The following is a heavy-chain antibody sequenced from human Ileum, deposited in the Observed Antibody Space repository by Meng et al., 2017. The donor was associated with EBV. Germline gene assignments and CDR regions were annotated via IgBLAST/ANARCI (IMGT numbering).Heavy chain of an antibody. V-gene: IGHV4-61*01. Sequence: VQLQEPGPGLAKPSGTLSLMRTVCGGSGRTGCYYWSWVRQPQGKGLESIGHIHYSGGANSNSLLKIRVTDSLDNAKNQFSLSLSSVTAADTAVYYCATGHWCSGGTCSFDNWGQGTLVTVSS. CDR3: ATGHWCSGGTCSFDN. CDR1: GGSGRTGCYY. CDR2: IHYSGGA. D-gene: IGHD2-15*01. J-gene: IGHJ4*02.